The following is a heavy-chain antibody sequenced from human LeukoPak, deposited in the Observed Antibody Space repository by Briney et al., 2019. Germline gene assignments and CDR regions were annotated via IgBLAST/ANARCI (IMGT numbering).Heavy chain of an antibody. CDR3: ARGRRELRSFDY. D-gene: IGHD1-26*01. J-gene: IGHJ4*02. V-gene: IGHV4-31*03. CDR1: GGSISSGGYY. Sequence: PSETLSLTCTVSGGSISSGGYYWSWIRQHPGKGLEWIGYIYYSGSTYYNPSLKSRVTISVDTSKNQFSLKLSSVTAADTAVYYCARGRRELRSFDYWGQGTLVTVSS. CDR2: IYYSGST.